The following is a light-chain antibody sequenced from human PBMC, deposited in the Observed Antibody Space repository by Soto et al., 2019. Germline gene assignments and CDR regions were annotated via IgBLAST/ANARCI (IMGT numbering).Light chain of an antibody. V-gene: IGLV2-14*01. J-gene: IGLJ3*02. Sequence: QSALTQPASVSGSPGQSITISCTGTSSDVGGYNYVSWYQQHPGKAPKLMIYAVSNRPSGVSNRFSGSKSGNTASLTISGXXXXXXXXXXCSSYTSSSTWVFGGGTKVTVL. CDR2: AVS. CDR3: SSYTSSSTWV. CDR1: SSDVGGYNY.